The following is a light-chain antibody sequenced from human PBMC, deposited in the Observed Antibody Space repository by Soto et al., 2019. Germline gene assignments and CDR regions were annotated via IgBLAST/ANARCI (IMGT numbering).Light chain of an antibody. J-gene: IGKJ1*01. V-gene: IGKV3-20*01. Sequence: EIVLTQSPGTLSLSPGERGTLSCRARQSVSSNFLAWYQQKPGQAPRLLIFDASTRATGIPDRFTGRGSGTDFTLNISRLEPEDFAVYYCQFYGDPPKTFGQGTKVDIK. CDR1: QSVSSNF. CDR3: QFYGDPPKT. CDR2: DAS.